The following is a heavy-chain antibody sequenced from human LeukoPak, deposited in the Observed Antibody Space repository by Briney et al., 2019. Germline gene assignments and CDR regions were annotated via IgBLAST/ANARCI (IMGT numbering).Heavy chain of an antibody. V-gene: IGHV3-7*01. Sequence: GGSLRLSCAASGFTFSTYWMSWVRQAPGKGLEWVANIMQDGSDKYSVDSVRGRFTISRDNAENLLYLQMNSLRAEDTAVYYCTRDQEGSDYWGQGTLVTVSS. CDR2: IMQDGSDK. CDR3: TRDQEGSDY. CDR1: GFTFSTYW. J-gene: IGHJ4*02.